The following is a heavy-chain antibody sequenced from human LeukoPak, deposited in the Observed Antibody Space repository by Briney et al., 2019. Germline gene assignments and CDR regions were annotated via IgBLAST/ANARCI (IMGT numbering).Heavy chain of an antibody. CDR2: TSSSDAGK. J-gene: IGHJ4*02. CDR1: GFSLSSYA. Sequence: GGSLRLSCTVSGFSLSSYALSWVRRAPGKGLEWVSATSSSDAGKYYADSVRGRFTISRDNSKNTLYLQMNSLRAEDTAVYYCAKDSPYAYYVSGSYWDYWGQGTLVTVSS. CDR3: AKDSPYAYYVSGSYWDY. V-gene: IGHV3-23*01. D-gene: IGHD3-10*01.